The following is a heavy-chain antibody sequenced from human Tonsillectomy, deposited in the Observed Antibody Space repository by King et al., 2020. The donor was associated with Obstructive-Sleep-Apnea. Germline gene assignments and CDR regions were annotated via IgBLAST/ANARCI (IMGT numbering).Heavy chain of an antibody. CDR3: ARWEEGGTSGYFYTGMDV. CDR2: IYLSDSYT. Sequence: QLVQSGAEVKEPGESLRISCKGSGYSFTSSWINWVRQMPGRGLEWMGRIYLSDSYTIYGPSFQGHVTISADKSITTAYLQWSSLKASDTATYYCARWEEGGTSGYFYTGMDVWGQGTPVPVSS. CDR1: GYSFTSSW. J-gene: IGHJ6*02. V-gene: IGHV5-10-1*01. D-gene: IGHD1-26*01.